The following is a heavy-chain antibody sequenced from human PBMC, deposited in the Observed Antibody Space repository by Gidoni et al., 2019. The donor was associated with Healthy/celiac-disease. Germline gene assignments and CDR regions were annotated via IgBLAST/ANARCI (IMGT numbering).Heavy chain of an antibody. D-gene: IGHD4-17*01. CDR1: DGSISSSSYY. CDR3: ARQDDYGDNDAFDI. J-gene: IGHJ3*02. Sequence: QLQLQESGPGLVKPSETLSLTCTVSDGSISSSSYYWGWIRQPPGKGLEWIGSIYYSGSTYYNPSLKSRVTISVDTSKNQFSLKLSSVTAADTAVYYCARQDDYGDNDAFDIWGQGTMVTVSS. V-gene: IGHV4-39*01. CDR2: IYYSGST.